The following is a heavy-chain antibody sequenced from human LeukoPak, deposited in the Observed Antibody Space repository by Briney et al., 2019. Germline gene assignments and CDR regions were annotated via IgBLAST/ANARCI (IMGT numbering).Heavy chain of an antibody. Sequence: PGGSLRLSCAAARLTFSNYAMSWVRQAPGKGLEWVSVISKSGGDIYYADSVKGRFTISRDNSKNTLYLQMNTLRAEGTALYYCARDRLGSGSSDYWGQGTLVTVSS. J-gene: IGHJ4*02. V-gene: IGHV3-23*01. CDR2: ISKSGGDI. CDR1: RLTFSNYA. CDR3: ARDRLGSGSSDY. D-gene: IGHD1-26*01.